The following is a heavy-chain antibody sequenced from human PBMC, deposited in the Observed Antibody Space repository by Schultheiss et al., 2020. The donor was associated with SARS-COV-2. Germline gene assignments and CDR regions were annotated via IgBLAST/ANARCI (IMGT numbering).Heavy chain of an antibody. CDR1: GFTFSSYW. D-gene: IGHD6-19*01. Sequence: GGSLRLSCAASGFTFSSYWMSWVRQAPGKGLEWVSFIRSKTYGGTTEHAASVKGRFTTSRDDSKSIVYLQMNSLKNEDTAIYYCTRDQIAVAATGGYYYGMDVWGQGTTVTVSS. CDR2: IRSKTYGGTT. V-gene: IGHV3-49*04. CDR3: TRDQIAVAATGGYYYGMDV. J-gene: IGHJ6*02.